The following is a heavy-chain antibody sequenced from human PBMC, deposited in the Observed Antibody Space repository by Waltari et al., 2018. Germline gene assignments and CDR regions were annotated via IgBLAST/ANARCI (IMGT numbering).Heavy chain of an antibody. CDR1: GFTFSGCD. V-gene: IGHV3-23*01. J-gene: IGHJ5*02. Sequence: EVQLLESGGGLVQPGGSLRLSCAASGFTFSGCDMSWVRKAPGKGLEWVSVIVSSGRNTYYADSVKGRFTISRDDSKNTLYLQMNSLRAEDTAVYYCAKGPAARTNWFDPWGQGTLVTVSS. CDR3: AKGPAARTNWFDP. CDR2: IVSSGRNT. D-gene: IGHD2-2*01.